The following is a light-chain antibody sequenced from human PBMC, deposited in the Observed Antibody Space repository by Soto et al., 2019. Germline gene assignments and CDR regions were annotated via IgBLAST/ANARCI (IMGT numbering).Light chain of an antibody. J-gene: IGLJ1*01. CDR1: SSDIGVYNF. CDR2: DVS. Sequence: QSALTQPASVSGSPGQSITIPCTGTSSDIGVYNFVSWYQQHPGKAPRLMIFDVSDRPSGISARFSGSKSGNTVSLTISGLQAEDEADYYCASYTTSATYVFGAGTKLTVL. V-gene: IGLV2-14*03. CDR3: ASYTTSATYV.